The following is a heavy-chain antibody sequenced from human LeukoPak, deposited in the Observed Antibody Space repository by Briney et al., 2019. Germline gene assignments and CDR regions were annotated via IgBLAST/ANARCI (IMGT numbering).Heavy chain of an antibody. CDR3: AKDLGHGSGSYGSDY. D-gene: IGHD3-10*01. Sequence: GGSLRLSCAASEFTFSSYAMSWVRQAPGKGLEWVSAISGSGGSTYYADSVKGRFTISRDNSKNTLYLQMNSLRAEDTAVYYCAKDLGHGSGSYGSDYWGQGTLVTVSS. CDR1: EFTFSSYA. V-gene: IGHV3-23*01. CDR2: ISGSGGST. J-gene: IGHJ4*02.